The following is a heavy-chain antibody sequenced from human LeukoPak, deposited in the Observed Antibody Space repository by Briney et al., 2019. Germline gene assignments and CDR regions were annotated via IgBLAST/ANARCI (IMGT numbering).Heavy chain of an antibody. D-gene: IGHD3-3*01. CDR1: GYTFTGYY. CDR3: AGFFDDFWSGYQDY. V-gene: IGHV1-8*02. Sequence: ASVKVSCKASGYTFTGYYMHWVRQAPGQGLEWMGRINPNSGNTGYAQKFQGRVTMTRNTSISTAYMELSSLRSEDTAVYYCAGFFDDFWSGYQDYWGQGTLVTVSS. CDR2: INPNSGNT. J-gene: IGHJ4*02.